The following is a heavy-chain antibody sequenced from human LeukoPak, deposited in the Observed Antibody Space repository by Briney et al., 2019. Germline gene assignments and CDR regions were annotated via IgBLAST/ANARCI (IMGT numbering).Heavy chain of an antibody. D-gene: IGHD2-15*01. J-gene: IGHJ4*02. CDR2: IYYSGST. CDR3: ARGARYCSGGSCYDY. CDR1: GGSISSYY. V-gene: IGHV4-59*01. Sequence: SETLSLTCSVSGGSISSYYWSWIRQPPGKGLEWIGYIYYSGSTNYNPSLKSRVTISVDTSKNQLSLKLNSVTAADTAVYYCARGARYCSGGSCYDYWGQGTLVTVSS.